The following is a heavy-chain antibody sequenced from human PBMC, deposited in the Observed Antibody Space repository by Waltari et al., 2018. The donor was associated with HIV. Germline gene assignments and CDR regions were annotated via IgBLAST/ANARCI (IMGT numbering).Heavy chain of an antibody. CDR3: ARDTGYCSFGSCSYNWLDP. CDR2: ISYDGSNK. CDR1: GFTFSSYA. J-gene: IGHJ5*02. D-gene: IGHD2-15*01. Sequence: QVHLVESGGGVVQPGRSLRPSCAASGFTFSSYAIHWVRQAPGKGLGLVALISYDGSNKYDADSVKGRFTISRDNSKNTLYLQMNSLRAEDTSVYYCARDTGYCSFGSCSYNWLDPWGQGTLVSVSS. V-gene: IGHV3-30*01.